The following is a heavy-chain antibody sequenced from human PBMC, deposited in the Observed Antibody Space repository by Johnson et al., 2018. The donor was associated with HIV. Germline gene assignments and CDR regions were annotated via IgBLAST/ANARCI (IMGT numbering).Heavy chain of an antibody. CDR3: AKDRVVTNDAFDI. J-gene: IGHJ3*02. Sequence: VQLVESGGTVVRPGGSLRLSCAASGFTFDNYGMSWVRQAPGKGLEWVSGINWNGGTTGYADSVKGRFTISRDNAKKSLYLQMNSLRAEDTALYYCAKDRVVTNDAFDIWGQGTMVTVSS. CDR2: INWNGGTT. CDR1: GFTFDNYG. D-gene: IGHD2-21*02. V-gene: IGHV3-20*04.